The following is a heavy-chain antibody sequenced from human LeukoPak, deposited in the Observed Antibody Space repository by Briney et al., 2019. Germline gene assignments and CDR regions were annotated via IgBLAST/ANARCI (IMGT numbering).Heavy chain of an antibody. CDR1: GFTFSSDA. J-gene: IGHJ4*02. CDR2: ISSNGGSS. D-gene: IGHD3-22*01. Sequence: GGSLRLSCAASGFTFSSDAMHWVRQAPGKGLEYVSAISSNGGSSYYANSVKGRFTISRDNSKNTLYLQMNSLRAEDTAVYYCAKKGSYYDSSGYSNWGQGTLVTVSS. V-gene: IGHV3-64*01. CDR3: AKKGSYYDSSGYSN.